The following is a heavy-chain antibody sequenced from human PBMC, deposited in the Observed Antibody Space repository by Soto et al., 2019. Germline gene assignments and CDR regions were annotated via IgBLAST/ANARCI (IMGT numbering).Heavy chain of an antibody. V-gene: IGHV1-3*01. J-gene: IGHJ3*02. CDR3: ARNPGYYYDSSGYYVDAFDI. D-gene: IGHD3-22*01. CDR1: GYTFTSYA. Sequence: ASVKVSCKASGYTFTSYAMHWVRQAPGQRLEWMGWINAGNGSTKYSQKFQGRVTITRDTSVSTAYMELSRLRSDDTAVYYCARNPGYYYDSSGYYVDAFDIWGQGTMVTVSS. CDR2: INAGNGST.